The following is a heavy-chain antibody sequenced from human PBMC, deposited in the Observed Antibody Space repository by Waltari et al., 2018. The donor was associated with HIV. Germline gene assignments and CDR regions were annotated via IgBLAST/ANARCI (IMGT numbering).Heavy chain of an antibody. CDR3: ATKLSGKGWFDP. V-gene: IGHV4-59*01. CDR2: VSYSGNT. D-gene: IGHD3-10*01. J-gene: IGHJ5*02. CDR1: GGSITSDY. Sequence: QVQLQESGPGLVKPSETLSLTCTVSGGSITSDYWSWIRQPPGKGLEWIGYVSYSGNTNYNPSLESRVTISVATSKDQFSLKLSSVTAADTAVYYCATKLSGKGWFDPWGQGTLVTVSS.